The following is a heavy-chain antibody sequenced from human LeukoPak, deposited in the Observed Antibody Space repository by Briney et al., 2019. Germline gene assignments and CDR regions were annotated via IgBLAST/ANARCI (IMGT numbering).Heavy chain of an antibody. CDR1: GFTFSSYA. J-gene: IGHJ4*02. Sequence: GGSLRLSCAASGFTFSSYAMSWVRRAPGKGLEWVSAISGSGGSTYYADSVKGRFTISRDNSKNTLYLQMNSLRAEDTAVYYCAKTRSCSSTSCFSNDYWGQGTLVTVSS. V-gene: IGHV3-23*01. CDR3: AKTRSCSSTSCFSNDY. CDR2: ISGSGGST. D-gene: IGHD2-2*01.